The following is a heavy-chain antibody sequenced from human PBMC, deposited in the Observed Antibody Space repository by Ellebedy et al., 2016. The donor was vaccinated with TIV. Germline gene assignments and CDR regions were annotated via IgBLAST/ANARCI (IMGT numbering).Heavy chain of an antibody. CDR2: IWYDGSQK. J-gene: IGHJ4*02. D-gene: IGHD4-17*01. CDR1: GYTFSSYY. CDR3: ARGDHHDYGDYLDY. Sequence: SCKASGYTFSSYYMHWVRQAPGKGPEWVAVIWYDGSQKYYADSVKGRFTISRDNSKNTLYLQMNSLRAEDTAVYYCARGDHHDYGDYLDYWGQGTLVTVSS. V-gene: IGHV3-33*01.